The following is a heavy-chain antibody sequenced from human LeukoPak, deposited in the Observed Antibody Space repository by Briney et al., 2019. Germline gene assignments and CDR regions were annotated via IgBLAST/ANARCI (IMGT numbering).Heavy chain of an antibody. V-gene: IGHV3-30*18. Sequence: PGGSLRLSCAASGFTFSSYGMHWVRQAPGKGLEWVAVISYDGSNKYYADSVKGRFTISRDNSKNTLYLQMNSLRAEDTAVYYCAKRKTSNSYYRGYYNYGMDVWGQGTTVTVSS. CDR2: ISYDGSNK. CDR3: AKRKTSNSYYRGYYNYGMDV. D-gene: IGHD3-22*01. J-gene: IGHJ6*02. CDR1: GFTFSSYG.